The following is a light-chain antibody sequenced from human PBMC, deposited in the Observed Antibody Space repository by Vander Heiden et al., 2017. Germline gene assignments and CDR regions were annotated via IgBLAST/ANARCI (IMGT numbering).Light chain of an antibody. CDR3: QQYNNWPPVT. CDR1: QSVSSN. CDR2: GAS. J-gene: IGKJ2*01. Sequence: ILMTQPPAPLSVSPGERATLSCRASQSVSSNLAWYQQKPGQAPRLPIYGASTRATGIPARFSGSGSGTEFTLTISSLQSEDFAVYYCQQYNNWPPVTFGQGTKLEIK. V-gene: IGKV3-15*01.